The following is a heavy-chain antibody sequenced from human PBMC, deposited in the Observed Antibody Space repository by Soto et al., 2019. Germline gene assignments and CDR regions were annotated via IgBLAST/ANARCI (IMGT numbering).Heavy chain of an antibody. V-gene: IGHV4-31*03. CDR2: IYYSGST. D-gene: IGHD3-22*01. CDR1: GASITRDGYY. J-gene: IGHJ4*02. CDR3: AREGTDSYDSSGYLAY. Sequence: QVQLQESGPGLVKPSQTLSLTCTVSGASITRDGYYWTWIRQHPGKGLEWIGYIYYSGSTYHHPSLEIRLTIAVDTSKHQFSLKLKSVTAADTALYYCAREGTDSYDSSGYLAYWGQGTLVTVSS.